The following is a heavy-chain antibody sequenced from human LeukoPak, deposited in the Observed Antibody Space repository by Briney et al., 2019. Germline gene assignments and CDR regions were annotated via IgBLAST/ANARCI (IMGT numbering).Heavy chain of an antibody. J-gene: IGHJ6*03. CDR3: AKVIHFGVVIKGYMDV. V-gene: IGHV3-23*01. D-gene: IGHD3-3*01. CDR2: ISGSGGST. CDR1: GFTFSSYA. Sequence: PGGPLRLSCAASGFTFSSYAMSWVRQAPGKGLEWVSAISGSGGSTYYADSVKGRFTISRDNSKNTLYLQMNSLRAEDTAVYYCAKVIHFGVVIKGYMDVWGKGTTVTVSS.